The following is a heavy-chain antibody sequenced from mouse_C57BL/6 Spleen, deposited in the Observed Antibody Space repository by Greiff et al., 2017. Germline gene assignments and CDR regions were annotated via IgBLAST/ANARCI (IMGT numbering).Heavy chain of an antibody. J-gene: IGHJ4*01. CDR3: ARGYASAMDY. CDR1: GYTFTDYY. D-gene: IGHD2-2*01. Sequence: VQLKQSGPVLVKPGASVKMSCKASGYTFTDYYMNWVKQSHGKSLEWIGVINPYNGGTSYNQKFKGKATLTVDKSSSTAYMELNSLTSEDSAVYYCARGYASAMDYWGQGTSVTVSS. CDR2: INPYNGGT. V-gene: IGHV1-19*01.